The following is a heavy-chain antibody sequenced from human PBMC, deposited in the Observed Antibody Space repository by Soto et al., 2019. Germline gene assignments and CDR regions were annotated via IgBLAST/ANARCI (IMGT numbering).Heavy chain of an antibody. D-gene: IGHD6-19*01. CDR1: GASFRTYA. Sequence: QVQLVQSGAEVKRPGSSVKVSCQASGASFRTYAVTWVRQAPGQGLEWIGGINVPFGTANYAQQFQGRVTITADESTSTAYLDLRSLRSEDAAVYYCAAERITVAGSVYYFDFWGQGTPVTVSS. CDR2: INVPFGTA. J-gene: IGHJ4*02. V-gene: IGHV1-69*01. CDR3: AAERITVAGSVYYFDF.